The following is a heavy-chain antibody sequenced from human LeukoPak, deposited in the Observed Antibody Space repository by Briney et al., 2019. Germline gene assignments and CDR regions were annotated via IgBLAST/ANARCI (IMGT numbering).Heavy chain of an antibody. J-gene: IGHJ3*02. CDR1: GGSISSNNW. Sequence: SETLSLTCAVSGGSISSNNWWGWVRQPPGKGLEWIGEIYHSGSPNYNPSLKSRVTISVDKSRNHFSLNLSSVTAADTAVYYCASHQYSGTFQAFDIWGQGTVVTVSS. CDR2: IYHSGSP. CDR3: ASHQYSGTFQAFDI. V-gene: IGHV4-4*02. D-gene: IGHD1-26*01.